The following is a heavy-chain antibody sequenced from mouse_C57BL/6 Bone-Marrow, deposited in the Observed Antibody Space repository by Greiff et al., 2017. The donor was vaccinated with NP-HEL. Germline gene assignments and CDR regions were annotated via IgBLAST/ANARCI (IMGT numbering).Heavy chain of an antibody. Sequence: QVQLQQSGPGLVQPSQSLSITCTVSGFSLTSYGVHWVRQSPGKGLEWLGVIWSGGSTDYNAAFISRLSISKDNSKSQVFFKMNSLQADDTAIYYCARGIYYDYLYAMDYWGQGTSVTVSS. D-gene: IGHD2-4*01. CDR1: GFSLTSYG. J-gene: IGHJ4*01. CDR3: ARGIYYDYLYAMDY. V-gene: IGHV2-2*01. CDR2: IWSGGST.